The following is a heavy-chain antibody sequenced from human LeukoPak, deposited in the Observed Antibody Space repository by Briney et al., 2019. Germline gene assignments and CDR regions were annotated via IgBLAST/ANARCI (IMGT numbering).Heavy chain of an antibody. CDR2: ISGGGGST. CDR3: AKEEDIIILSSGSSYDY. CDR1: GFTFSSCA. J-gene: IGHJ4*02. Sequence: GGSLRLSCAASGFTFSSCAMSWVRQAPGKGLEWVSVISGGGGSTYYADSVKGRFTISRDNSKNTLYLQMNSLRAEDTAVYYCAKEEDIIILSSGSSYDYWGQGTLVTVSS. V-gene: IGHV3-23*01. D-gene: IGHD2-15*01.